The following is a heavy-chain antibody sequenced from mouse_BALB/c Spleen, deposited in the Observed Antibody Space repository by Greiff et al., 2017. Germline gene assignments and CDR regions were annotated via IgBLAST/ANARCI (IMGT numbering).Heavy chain of an antibody. V-gene: IGHV1-87*01. D-gene: IGHD2-14*01. J-gene: IGHJ4*01. CDR3: AREGDRYDDYAMDY. Sequence: QVQLQQSGAELARPGASVKLSCKASGYTFTSYWMQWVKQRPGQGLEWIGAIYPGDGDTRYTQKFKGKATLTADKSSSTAYMQLSSLASEDSAVYYCAREGDRYDDYAMDYWGQGTSVTVSS. CDR1: GYTFTSYW. CDR2: IYPGDGDT.